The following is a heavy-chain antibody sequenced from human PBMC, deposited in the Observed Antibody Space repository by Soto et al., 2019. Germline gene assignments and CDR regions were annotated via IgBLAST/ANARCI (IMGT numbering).Heavy chain of an antibody. Sequence: ASVKVSCKASGYTFTSYGISWVRQAPGQGLEWMGWISAYNGNTNYAQKLQGRVTMTTDTSTSTAYMELRSLRSDDTAVYFCARDSSGQGDYYYNGMEVWGQGTTVTVSS. V-gene: IGHV1-18*01. CDR1: GYTFTSYG. D-gene: IGHD3-22*01. J-gene: IGHJ6*02. CDR3: ARDSSGQGDYYYNGMEV. CDR2: ISAYNGNT.